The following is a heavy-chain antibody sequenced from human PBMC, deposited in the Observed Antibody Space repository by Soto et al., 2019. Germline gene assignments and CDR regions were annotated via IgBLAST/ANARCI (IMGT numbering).Heavy chain of an antibody. CDR2: INHVGSST. CDR1: GFTFSSSA. CDR3: AKGVYCTSTSCFRPAYFDY. V-gene: IGHV3-23*01. D-gene: IGHD2-2*01. J-gene: IGHJ4*02. Sequence: EVQLLESGGGLVQPGGSLRLSCAASGFTFSSSAMSWVRQAPGKGLEWVSAINHVGSSTYYADSVKGRFTISRDNSKNTLYLQRNSLRAEDTAIYYCAKGVYCTSTSCFRPAYFDYWGQGTLVTVSS.